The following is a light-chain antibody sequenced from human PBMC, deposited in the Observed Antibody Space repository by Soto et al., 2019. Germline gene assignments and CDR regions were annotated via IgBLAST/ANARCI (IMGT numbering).Light chain of an antibody. V-gene: IGKV3-11*01. CDR2: DAS. CDR3: HQYSNPSLT. J-gene: IGKJ1*01. CDR1: QTVSSY. Sequence: LTQSPATLSLSTGERDAHHCMASQTVSSYLAWYHQKPGQAPRLLIYDASNMATGIPSRFSGSGSGTEFTLTISNLQAEDSAVYHCHQYSNPSLTFGQGTKVDI.